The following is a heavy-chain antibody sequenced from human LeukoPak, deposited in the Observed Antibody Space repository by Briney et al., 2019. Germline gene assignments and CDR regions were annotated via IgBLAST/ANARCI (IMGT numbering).Heavy chain of an antibody. Sequence: ASVKVSCKASGYTFTSYGISWVRQAPGQGLEWMGWISAYNGNTNYAQKLQGRVTMATDTSTSTAYMELRSLRSDDTAVYYCAREEEYYYYMDVWGKGTTVTVSS. CDR2: ISAYNGNT. CDR1: GYTFTSYG. CDR3: AREEEYYYYMDV. V-gene: IGHV1-18*01. J-gene: IGHJ6*03.